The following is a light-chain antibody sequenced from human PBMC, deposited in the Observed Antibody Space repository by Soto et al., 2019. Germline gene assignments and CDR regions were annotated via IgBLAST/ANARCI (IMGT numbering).Light chain of an antibody. J-gene: IGKJ4*01. CDR3: QQYYSTPLT. Sequence: DIVMTQSPDSLAVSLGERATINCKSSQSVLYSSNTKNYLAWYQQKPGQPPKLLIYWASTRESGVPDRFSGSGSGTDFTLTISSLQAEYVVVYYCQQYYSTPLTFGGGTKVEIK. CDR1: QSVLYSSNTKNY. CDR2: WAS. V-gene: IGKV4-1*01.